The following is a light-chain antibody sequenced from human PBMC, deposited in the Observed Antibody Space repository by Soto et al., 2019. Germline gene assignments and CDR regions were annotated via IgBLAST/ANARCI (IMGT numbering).Light chain of an antibody. CDR2: LNSDGSH. CDR1: SGHSSYS. Sequence: QPVLTQSPSASASLGASVKLTCTLNSGHSSYSIAWHQQQPEKGPRYLMKLNSDGSHSKGDGIPDRFSGSSSGAERYLTISSLQSEDEADYYCQAGGSGSVFGPGTKVTVL. J-gene: IGLJ1*01. CDR3: QAGGSGSV. V-gene: IGLV4-69*01.